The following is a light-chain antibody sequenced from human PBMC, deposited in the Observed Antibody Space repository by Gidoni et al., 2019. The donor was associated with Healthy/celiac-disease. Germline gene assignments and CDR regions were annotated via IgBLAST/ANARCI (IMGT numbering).Light chain of an antibody. CDR3: MQALQTPRT. CDR2: LGS. Sequence: IVMTQSPLCLPVTPGEPASISCRSSQCLLHSNGYNYLDWYLQKPGQSPQLLIYLGSNRASGVPSRFSGSGSGTDFTLNISSVQADDFGVYYCMQALQTPRTFGQGTKLEIK. V-gene: IGKV2-28*01. CDR1: QCLLHSNGYNY. J-gene: IGKJ2*01.